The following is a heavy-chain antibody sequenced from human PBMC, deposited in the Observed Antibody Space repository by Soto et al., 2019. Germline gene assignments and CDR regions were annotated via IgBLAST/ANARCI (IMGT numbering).Heavy chain of an antibody. J-gene: IGHJ6*02. CDR2: IWFDGVKE. CDR3: TRATFDV. Sequence: GGSLRLSCPVSGFTFSDYAMSWVRQAPGKGLEWLAIIWFDGVKEYYAESVRGRFTISIDNSKNTVFLQMDTVGAEDSALYYCTRATFDVWGQGTTVTVSS. CDR1: GFTFSDYA. V-gene: IGHV3-33*08.